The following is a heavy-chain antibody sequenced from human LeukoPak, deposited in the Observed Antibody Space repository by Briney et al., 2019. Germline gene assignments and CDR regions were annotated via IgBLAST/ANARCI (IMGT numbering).Heavy chain of an antibody. CDR1: GFTFSSYA. J-gene: IGHJ4*02. CDR3: ASDYCSSTSCSPIFSY. V-gene: IGHV3-23*01. Sequence: GGSLRLSCAASGFTFSSYAMSWVRQAPGKGLEWVSAISGSGGSTYYADSVKGRFTISRDNSKNTLYLQMNSLRAEDTAVYYCASDYCSSTSCSPIFSYWGQGTLVTVSS. CDR2: ISGSGGST. D-gene: IGHD2-2*01.